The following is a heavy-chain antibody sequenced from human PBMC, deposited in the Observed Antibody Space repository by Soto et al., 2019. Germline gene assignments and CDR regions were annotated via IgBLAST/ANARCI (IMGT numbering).Heavy chain of an antibody. Sequence: ASVKVSCKASGYTFTGYYMHCVRQAPGQGLEWMGWINPNSGGTNYAQKFQGWVTMTRDTSISTAYMELSRLRSDDTAVYYCARESLDNIVVVPAARYYYGMDVWGQGTTVTVSS. CDR1: GYTFTGYY. D-gene: IGHD2-2*01. CDR2: INPNSGGT. V-gene: IGHV1-2*04. J-gene: IGHJ6*02. CDR3: ARESLDNIVVVPAARYYYGMDV.